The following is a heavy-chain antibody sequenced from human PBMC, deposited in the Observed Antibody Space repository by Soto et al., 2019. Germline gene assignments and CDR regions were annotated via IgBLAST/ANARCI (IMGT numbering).Heavy chain of an antibody. CDR2: MNANSGIT. J-gene: IGHJ4*02. Sequence: QVQLVQSGAEVKKPGASVKVSCKASGYSFISNDITWVRLATGQGLEWMGWMNANSGITEYAQKFLGRVTMTRNTSISTAYMELTSLRSEDTAVYYCARDSTSPDYWGQGTLVTVSS. CDR3: ARDSTSPDY. V-gene: IGHV1-8*02. D-gene: IGHD2-2*01. CDR1: GYSFISND.